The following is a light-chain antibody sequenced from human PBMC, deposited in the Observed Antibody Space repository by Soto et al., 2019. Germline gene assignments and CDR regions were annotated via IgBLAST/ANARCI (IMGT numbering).Light chain of an antibody. CDR2: GAS. J-gene: IGKJ1*01. CDR3: QQYNSYWT. Sequence: EIVMTQSPATLSVSPGERATLSCRASQSVSSNLAWYQQKPGHAPRLLIFGASTRATGIPARFSGSGSGTEFTLTLSSLQPYDFATYYCQQYNSYWTFGQGTKVDNK. V-gene: IGKV3-15*01. CDR1: QSVSSN.